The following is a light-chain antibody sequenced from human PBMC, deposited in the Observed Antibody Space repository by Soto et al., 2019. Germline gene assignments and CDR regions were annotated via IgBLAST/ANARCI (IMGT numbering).Light chain of an antibody. J-gene: IGKJ2*01. CDR3: HQYNNWPPGT. CDR2: DAS. CDR1: PTISRN. Sequence: IVLTQSPATLSVSPGERATLSCRASPTISRNLAWYQPRPGQAPRLLIYDASTRATGIPARFSGSGSGTEFTPTISSLQSEDFALYYCHQYNNWPPGTFGQGTKGDIK. V-gene: IGKV3-15*01.